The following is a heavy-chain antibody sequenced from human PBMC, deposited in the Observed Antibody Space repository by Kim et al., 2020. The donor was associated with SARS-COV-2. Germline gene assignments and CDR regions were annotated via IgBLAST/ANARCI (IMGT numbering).Heavy chain of an antibody. CDR3: ARKSTHYYDY. V-gene: IGHV3-74*01. Sequence: GGSLRLSCAASGFTFSSYWMHWVRQAPGKGLVWVSRVSTDGSTTSYADSVKCRFTISRDNAKNTLYLQMNSLRAEDTAVYYCARKSTHYYDYWGQGTLVT. CDR2: VSTDGSTT. D-gene: IGHD2-15*01. CDR1: GFTFSSYW. J-gene: IGHJ4*02.